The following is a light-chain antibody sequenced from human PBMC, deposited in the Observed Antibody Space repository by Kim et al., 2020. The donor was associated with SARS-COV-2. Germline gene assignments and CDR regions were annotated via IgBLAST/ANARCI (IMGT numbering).Light chain of an antibody. V-gene: IGKV3-11*01. CDR2: NAS. J-gene: IGKJ4*01. Sequence: LSPGERATLSCRASQSISSYFAWYQQKPGQAPRLLIYNASNRATGIPARFSGSGSGTDFTLTISSLEPEDFAVYYCQQRSSWPLTFGGGTKVDIK. CDR1: QSISSY. CDR3: QQRSSWPLT.